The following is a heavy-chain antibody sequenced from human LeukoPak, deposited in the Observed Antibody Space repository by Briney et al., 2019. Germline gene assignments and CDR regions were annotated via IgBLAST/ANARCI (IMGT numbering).Heavy chain of an antibody. CDR3: ARADEYSSSYLYFDY. Sequence: WASVKVSCKASGYTFTSYGISWVRXAPGQXLEWMGXISAYNGNTNYAQXLQGRVTMTTDTYTSTAYMELRSLRSDDTAVYYCARADEYSSSYLYFDYWGQGTLVTVSS. V-gene: IGHV1-18*01. CDR1: GYTFTSYG. CDR2: ISAYNGNT. J-gene: IGHJ4*02. D-gene: IGHD6-6*01.